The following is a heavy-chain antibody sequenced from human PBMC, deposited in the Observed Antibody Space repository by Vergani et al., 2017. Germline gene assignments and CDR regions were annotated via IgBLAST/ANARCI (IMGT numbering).Heavy chain of an antibody. V-gene: IGHV3-43*01. D-gene: IGHD1-7*01. CDR1: GFTFDDYT. J-gene: IGHJ6*03. CDR3: ARSITGTPLLGGYYYYMDV. Sequence: EVQLLESGGGLVQPGGSLRLSCAASGFTFDDYTMHWVRQAPGKGLEWVSLISWDGGSTYYADSVKGRFTISRDNAKNSLYLQMNSLRAEDTAVYYCARSITGTPLLGGYYYYMDVWGKGTTVTVSS. CDR2: ISWDGGST.